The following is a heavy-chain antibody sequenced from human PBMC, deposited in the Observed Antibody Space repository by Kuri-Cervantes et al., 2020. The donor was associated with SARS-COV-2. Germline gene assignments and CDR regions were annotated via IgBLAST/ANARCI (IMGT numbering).Heavy chain of an antibody. CDR3: ARDYSSGWYTQGILDY. CDR1: GFTFSSYA. V-gene: IGHV4-38-2*02. D-gene: IGHD6-19*01. CDR2: IYHSGST. Sequence: GSLRLSCAASGFTFSSYAMSWIRQPPGKGLEWIGSIYHSGSTYYNPSLKSRVTISVDTSKNQFSLKLSSVTAADTAVYYCARDYSSGWYTQGILDYWGQGTLVTVSS. J-gene: IGHJ4*02.